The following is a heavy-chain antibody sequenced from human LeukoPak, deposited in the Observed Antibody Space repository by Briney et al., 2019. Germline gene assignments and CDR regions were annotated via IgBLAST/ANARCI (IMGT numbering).Heavy chain of an antibody. D-gene: IGHD6-13*01. J-gene: IGHJ6*02. CDR3: AGGEYSSSWTSMDV. CDR1: GFTFSNYA. Sequence: GSLRLSCAASGFTFSNYAMSWIRQPPGKGLEWIGYIYYSGSTNYNPSLKSRVTISVDTSKKQFSLKLSSVTAADTAVYYCAGGEYSSSWTSMDVWGQGTTVTVSS. V-gene: IGHV4-59*08. CDR2: IYYSGST.